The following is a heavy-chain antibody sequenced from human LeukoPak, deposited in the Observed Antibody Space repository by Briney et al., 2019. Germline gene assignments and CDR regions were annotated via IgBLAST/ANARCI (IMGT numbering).Heavy chain of an antibody. V-gene: IGHV3-30*19. Sequence: GGSLRLSCAASGFTFSSYGMHWVRQAPGKGLEWVAVISYDGSNKYYADSVKGRFTISRDNSKNTLYLQMNSLRAEDTAVYYCARDVVDIVVVPAAAFDYYGMDVWGQGTTVTVSS. CDR3: ARDVVDIVVVPAAAFDYYGMDV. J-gene: IGHJ6*02. D-gene: IGHD2-2*03. CDR1: GFTFSSYG. CDR2: ISYDGSNK.